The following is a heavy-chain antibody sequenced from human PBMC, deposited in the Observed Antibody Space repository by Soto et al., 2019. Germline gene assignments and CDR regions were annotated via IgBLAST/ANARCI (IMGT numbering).Heavy chain of an antibody. CDR3: ARGGSSSSPYYLYGMDV. V-gene: IGHV1-69*12. Sequence: QVQLVQSGAEVKKPGSSVKVSCTASGGTFSSYAISWVRQAPGQGLEWMGGIIPIFGTANYAQKFQGRVTITADESTSTAYMELSSLRSEDTAVYYGARGGSSSSPYYLYGMDVWGQGTTVTGSS. D-gene: IGHD6-6*01. J-gene: IGHJ6*02. CDR1: GGTFSSYA. CDR2: IIPIFGTA.